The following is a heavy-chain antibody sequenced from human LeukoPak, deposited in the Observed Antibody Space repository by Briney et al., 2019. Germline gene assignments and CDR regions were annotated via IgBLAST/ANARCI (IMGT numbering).Heavy chain of an antibody. Sequence: GGSLRLSCAASGFTFSTYGMTWVRQAPGKGLEWVSAIGGSGVSTYYADSVRGRFTISRDNSRNTLYLQMNSLRAEDTAVYYCARDLSSWYPYFDYWGQGTLVTVSS. CDR3: ARDLSSWYPYFDY. CDR2: IGGSGVST. D-gene: IGHD6-13*01. CDR1: GFTFSTYG. J-gene: IGHJ4*02. V-gene: IGHV3-23*01.